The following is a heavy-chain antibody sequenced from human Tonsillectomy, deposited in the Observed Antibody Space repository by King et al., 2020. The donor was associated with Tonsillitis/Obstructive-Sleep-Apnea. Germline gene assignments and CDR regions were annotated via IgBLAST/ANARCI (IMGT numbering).Heavy chain of an antibody. CDR2: IIPIFGTA. Sequence: QLVQSGAEVKKPGSSVKVSCKASGGTFSSYAISWVRQAPGQGLEWMGGIIPIFGTANYAQKFQGRVTITADESTNTAYMELSSLRSEDTAVYYCAVLRYFDWLPEGYYFDYWGQGTLVTVSS. D-gene: IGHD3-9*01. J-gene: IGHJ4*02. CDR3: AVLRYFDWLPEGYYFDY. CDR1: GGTFSSYA. V-gene: IGHV1-69*01.